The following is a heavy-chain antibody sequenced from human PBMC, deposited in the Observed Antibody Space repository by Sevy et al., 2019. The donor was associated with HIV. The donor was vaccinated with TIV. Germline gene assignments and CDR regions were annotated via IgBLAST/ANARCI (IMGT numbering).Heavy chain of an antibody. V-gene: IGHV3-73*01. CDR2: IRSKAKNYAK. Sequence: GGSLRLSCAASGFTFSGSDMHWVRQASGKGLEWVGRIRSKAKNYAKAYAASVKGRFTISRDDSKNTAYLQMNSLKTEDTAVYFCTPAGYGFDYWGQGTLVTVSS. CDR1: GFTFSGSD. CDR3: TPAGYGFDY. D-gene: IGHD5-18*01. J-gene: IGHJ4*02.